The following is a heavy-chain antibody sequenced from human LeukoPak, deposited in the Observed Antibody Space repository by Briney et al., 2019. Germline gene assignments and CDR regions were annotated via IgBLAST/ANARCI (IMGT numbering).Heavy chain of an antibody. CDR2: ISAYNANT. V-gene: IGHV1-18*01. Sequence: ASVKVSCKASGYTFTSYGISWVRQAPGQGLEWMGWISAYNANTNYAQKLQGRVTMTTDTSTSTAYMELRSLRSDDTAVYYCARDMYGRGDDYYDSSGLIGSWGQGTLVTVSS. CDR1: GYTFTSYG. CDR3: ARDMYGRGDDYYDSSGLIGS. D-gene: IGHD3-22*01. J-gene: IGHJ4*02.